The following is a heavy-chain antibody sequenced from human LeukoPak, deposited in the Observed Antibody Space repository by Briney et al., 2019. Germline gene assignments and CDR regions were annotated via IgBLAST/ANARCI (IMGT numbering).Heavy chain of an antibody. CDR1: GFTFSSYW. D-gene: IGHD3-9*01. CDR2: IKNDGSEK. Sequence: GGSLRLSCAASGFTFSSYWMSWVRQAPGKGLEWVATIKNDGSEKNYVDSVKGRFTISRDNAKNSLYLQMSGLRAEDTAGYFCATADWFSFDCWGQGGLVTVSS. J-gene: IGHJ4*02. V-gene: IGHV3-7*04. CDR3: ATADWFSFDC.